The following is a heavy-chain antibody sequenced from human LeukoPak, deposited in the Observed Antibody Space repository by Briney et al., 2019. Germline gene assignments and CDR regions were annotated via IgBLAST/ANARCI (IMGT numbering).Heavy chain of an antibody. Sequence: ASVKVSCKASGYTFTSYGISWVRQAPGQGLEWMGWINPNSGGTNYAQKFQGRVTMTRDTSISTAYMELSRLRSDDTAVYYCARVPPNGAFDIWGQGTMVTVSS. V-gene: IGHV1-2*02. CDR1: GYTFTSYG. CDR3: ARVPPNGAFDI. CDR2: INPNSGGT. D-gene: IGHD1-1*01. J-gene: IGHJ3*02.